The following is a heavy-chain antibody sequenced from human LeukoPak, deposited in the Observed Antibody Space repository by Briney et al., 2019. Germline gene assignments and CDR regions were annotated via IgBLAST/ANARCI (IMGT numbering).Heavy chain of an antibody. CDR2: IKQDGSEK. CDR1: GFTFSSYW. Sequence: GGSLRLSCAASGFTFSSYWMSWVRQAPGKGLEWVANIKQDGSEKYYADSVKGRFTISRDNSKNSLYLQMNSLRTEDTALYYCALDSSGYHHWGVGPVDYWGQGTLVTVSS. D-gene: IGHD3-22*01. V-gene: IGHV3-7*03. J-gene: IGHJ4*02. CDR3: ALDSSGYHHWGVGPVDY.